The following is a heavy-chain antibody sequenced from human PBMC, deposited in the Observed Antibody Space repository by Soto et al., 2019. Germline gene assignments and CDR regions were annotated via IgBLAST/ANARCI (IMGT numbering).Heavy chain of an antibody. CDR2: FDPEDGET. Sequence: ASVKVSCKVSGYTLTELSMHWVRQAPGKGLEWTGGFDPEDGETIYAQKFQGRVTMTEDTSTDTAYMELSSLRSEDTAVYYCATLHCSSTSCDPRGYWFDPWGQGTMVTVSS. V-gene: IGHV1-24*01. J-gene: IGHJ5*02. D-gene: IGHD2-2*01. CDR1: GYTLTELS. CDR3: ATLHCSSTSCDPRGYWFDP.